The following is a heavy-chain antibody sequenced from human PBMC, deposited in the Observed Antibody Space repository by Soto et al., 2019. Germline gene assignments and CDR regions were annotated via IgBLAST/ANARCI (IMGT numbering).Heavy chain of an antibody. CDR2: IKPDGSEK. Sequence: GGSLRLSCAASGFTFSSYWMSWVRQAPGKGLEWVANIKPDGSEKYYVDSVKGRFTMSRDNAKNSLYLQMNSLRAEDTAVYYCARGDYYDSSGPFSDAFDIWGQGTMVTVS. V-gene: IGHV3-7*04. CDR3: ARGDYYDSSGPFSDAFDI. D-gene: IGHD3-22*01. CDR1: GFTFSSYW. J-gene: IGHJ3*02.